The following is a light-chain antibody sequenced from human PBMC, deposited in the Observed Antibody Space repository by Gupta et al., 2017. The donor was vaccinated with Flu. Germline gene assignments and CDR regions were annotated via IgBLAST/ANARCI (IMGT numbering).Light chain of an antibody. CDR2: KNN. Sequence: QSVLSQPASAFETPGQRLTICQFGNSSDIGGNTINCYQQLPGAAPNLLISKNNHRPSGVPDRFFGSKSGTSASLAISGRQSEDEADYYCATWDDSLNGRGVFGAGTKLTVL. CDR1: SSDIGGNT. V-gene: IGLV1-44*01. J-gene: IGLJ3*02. CDR3: ATWDDSLNGRGV.